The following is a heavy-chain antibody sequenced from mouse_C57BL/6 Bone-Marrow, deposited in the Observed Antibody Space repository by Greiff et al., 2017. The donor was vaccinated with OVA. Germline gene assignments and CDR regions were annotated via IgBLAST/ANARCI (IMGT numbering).Heavy chain of an antibody. Sequence: VQLLQSGADLMKPGGSVKLSCTATGFTFTGYWIAWVKQRPGHGLEWIGDILRGSGSTNYTDNVKGRVTFTTDKSNNTPYLQISSLRPEDTAFYYCARSAQGEEDYWGQGTTLTVSS. CDR1: GFTFTGYW. J-gene: IGHJ4*01. CDR2: ILRGSGST. CDR3: ARSAQGEEDY. V-gene: IGHV1-9*01.